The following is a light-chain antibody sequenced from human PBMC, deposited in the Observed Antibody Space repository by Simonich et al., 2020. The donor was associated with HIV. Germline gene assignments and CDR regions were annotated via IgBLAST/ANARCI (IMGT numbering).Light chain of an antibody. CDR3: QQYNKWPPWT. V-gene: IGKV3-15*01. J-gene: IGKJ1*01. Sequence: EIVMTQSPATLSVSPGEKATLSCRASQSVTNNLDWYQQKPGQAPRLLIYGASTRATGIPARFSGSGSGTEFNLTISSMQSEDLAVYYCQQYNKWPPWTFGQGTKVEIK. CDR1: QSVTNN. CDR2: GAS.